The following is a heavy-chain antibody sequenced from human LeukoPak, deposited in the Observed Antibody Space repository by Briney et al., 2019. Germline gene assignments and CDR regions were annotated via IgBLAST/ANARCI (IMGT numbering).Heavy chain of an antibody. D-gene: IGHD6-19*01. Sequence: GASVKVSCKASGYTFTGYYMHWMRQAPGQGLEWMGWINPNSGGTNYAQKFQGRVTMTRDTSISTAYMELSRLRSDDTAVYYCARASSSSGWPLGYWGQGTLVTVSS. CDR1: GYTFTGYY. V-gene: IGHV1-2*02. J-gene: IGHJ4*02. CDR3: ARASSSSGWPLGY. CDR2: INPNSGGT.